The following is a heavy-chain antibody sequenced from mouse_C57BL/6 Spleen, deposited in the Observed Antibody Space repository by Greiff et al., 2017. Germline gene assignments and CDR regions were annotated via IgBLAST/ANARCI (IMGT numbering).Heavy chain of an antibody. CDR2: IDPENGDT. D-gene: IGHD1-1*01. V-gene: IGHV14-4*01. J-gene: IGHJ4*01. CDR3: TTGTTVVDAMDY. CDR1: GFNIKDDY. Sequence: EVQLQQSGAELVRPGASVKLSRTASGFNIKDDYMHWVKQRPEQGLEWIGWIDPENGDTEYDSKFQGKATITADPSSNTAYLQLSSRTSEDPAVYYCTTGTTVVDAMDYWGQGTSVTVSS.